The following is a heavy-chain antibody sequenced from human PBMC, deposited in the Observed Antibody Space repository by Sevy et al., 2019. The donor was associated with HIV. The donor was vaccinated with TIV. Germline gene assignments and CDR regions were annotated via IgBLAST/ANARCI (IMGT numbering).Heavy chain of an antibody. J-gene: IGHJ4*02. CDR2: ISWNSGSI. D-gene: IGHD3-16*01. CDR3: AKGRVGGMADRLDY. Sequence: GGSLRLSCAASGFIFDDYAMHWVRQAPGEGLEWVSGISWNSGSIGYADSVKGRFTISRDNAKNFLYLQMNSLRAEDTALYYCAKGRVGGMADRLDYWGQGTLVTVSS. V-gene: IGHV3-9*01. CDR1: GFIFDDYA.